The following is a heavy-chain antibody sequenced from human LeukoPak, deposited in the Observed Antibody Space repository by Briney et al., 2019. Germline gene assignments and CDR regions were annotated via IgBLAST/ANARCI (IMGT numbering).Heavy chain of an antibody. J-gene: IGHJ6*02. D-gene: IGHD1-1*01. CDR3: ARVWISRSMDV. V-gene: IGHV3-33*01. CDR1: GFTFTNYG. CDR2: VWFDGTNK. Sequence: GGSLRLSCAASGFTFTNYGMHWVRQAPGKGLEWVAVVWFDGTNKYYADSVKGRFTISRDNAKNSLYLQMNSLRAEDTAVYYCARVWISRSMDVWGQGTTVTVSS.